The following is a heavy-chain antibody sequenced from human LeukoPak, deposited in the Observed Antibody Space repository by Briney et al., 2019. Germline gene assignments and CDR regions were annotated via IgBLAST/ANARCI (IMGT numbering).Heavy chain of an antibody. CDR2: NNPNSGGT. Sequence: GASVKVSCKASGYTFTGHYMHWVRQAPGKGFEWMGWNNPNSGGTNYAQKFQGRVTMTRDTSISTAYMELSRLRSDDTAVYYCARGYYYDSSGYQYWGQGTLVTVSS. D-gene: IGHD3-22*01. CDR3: ARGYYYDSSGYQY. CDR1: GYTFTGHY. J-gene: IGHJ4*02. V-gene: IGHV1-2*02.